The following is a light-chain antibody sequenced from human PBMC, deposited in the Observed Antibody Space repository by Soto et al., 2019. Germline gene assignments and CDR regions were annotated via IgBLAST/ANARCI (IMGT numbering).Light chain of an antibody. J-gene: IGKJ1*01. V-gene: IGKV1-5*03. CDR2: KAS. Sequence: DLQMTQSPSTLSASVGDRVTITCRASQSINSWLAWYQQKPGIAPKILIYKASTLETGVSSRFSGSGSGTEFTLTISSLEPDDSATYYCQQYSRYWTFGQGTKVEIK. CDR1: QSINSW. CDR3: QQYSRYWT.